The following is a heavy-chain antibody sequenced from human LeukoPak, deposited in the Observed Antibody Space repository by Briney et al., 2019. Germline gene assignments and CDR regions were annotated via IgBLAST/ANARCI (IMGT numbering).Heavy chain of an antibody. CDR3: ARDNTGYCSGGSCYSRGYFDY. CDR1: GFTFSHYN. D-gene: IGHD2-15*01. V-gene: IGHV3-21*01. CDR2: ISSTSNYI. J-gene: IGHJ4*02. Sequence: PGGSLRLSCTASGFTFSHYNIHWVRQAPGKGLEWVSYISSTSNYIDYGDSVKGRFTISRDNAKNSVFLQLNSLRAEDTAVYHCARDNTGYCSGGSCYSRGYFDYWGQGTLVTVSS.